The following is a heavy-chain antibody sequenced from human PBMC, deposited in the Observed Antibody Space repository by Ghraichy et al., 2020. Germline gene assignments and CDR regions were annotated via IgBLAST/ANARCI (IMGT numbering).Heavy chain of an antibody. D-gene: IGHD7-27*01. J-gene: IGHJ4*02. CDR1: GFTFDDYT. CDR3: AREVTGEDLLFDY. Sequence: GGSLRLSCAASGFTFDDYTMHWVRQAPGKGLEWVSLISWDGGSTYYADSVKGRFTISRDNSKNSLYLQMNSLRTEDTALYYCAREVTGEDLLFDYWGQGTLVTVSS. V-gene: IGHV3-43*01. CDR2: ISWDGGST.